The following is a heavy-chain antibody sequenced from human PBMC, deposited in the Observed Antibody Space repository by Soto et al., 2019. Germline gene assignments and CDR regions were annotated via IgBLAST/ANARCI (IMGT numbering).Heavy chain of an antibody. CDR2: IFPILGTV. CDR1: GGTFSSYT. CDR3: ARANGPYGMDV. Sequence: QVHLVQSGAEVKKPGSSVKVSCKASGGTFSSYTFTWVRQDHGQGLEWMGKIFPILGTVNYAQKFRGRVTITADKSTSTAYMYLSSLRSEDTAVYYCARANGPYGMDVWGQGTTVTVSS. V-gene: IGHV1-69*08. D-gene: IGHD1-1*01. J-gene: IGHJ6*02.